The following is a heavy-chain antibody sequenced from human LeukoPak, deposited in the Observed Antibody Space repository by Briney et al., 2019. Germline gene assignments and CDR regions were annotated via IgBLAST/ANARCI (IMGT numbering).Heavy chain of an antibody. CDR2: IYYSGST. CDR3: ARAPSSDYGDRFYFDY. J-gene: IGHJ4*02. Sequence: SETLSLTCTVSGGSISSSSYYWGWIRQPPGKGLEWIGSIYYSGSTYYNPSLKSRVTISVDTSKDQFSLKLSSVTAADTAVYYCARAPSSDYGDRFYFDYWGQGTLATISS. D-gene: IGHD4-17*01. V-gene: IGHV4-39*07. CDR1: GGSISSSSYY.